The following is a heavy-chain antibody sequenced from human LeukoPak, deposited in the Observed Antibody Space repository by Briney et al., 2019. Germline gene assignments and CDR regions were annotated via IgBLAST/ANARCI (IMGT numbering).Heavy chain of an antibody. V-gene: IGHV3-43*01. J-gene: IGHJ4*02. D-gene: IGHD1-1*01. CDR2: ISWDAGRT. CDR1: GFTFDDYT. CDR3: AKADTTLDPFDH. Sequence: PGGSLRLSCAASGFTFDDYTMHWVRQAPGKGLEWVSLISWDAGRTYYADSVKGRFTISRDNSKNSLYLQMNSLRTEDTALYYCAKADTTLDPFDHWGPGTLVTVSS.